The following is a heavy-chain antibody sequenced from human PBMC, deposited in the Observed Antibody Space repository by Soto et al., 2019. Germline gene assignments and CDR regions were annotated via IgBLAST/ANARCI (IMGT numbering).Heavy chain of an antibody. CDR2: IYPGDHET. Sequence: GESLKISCQSSGYTFSKFWIGWVRQLPGKGLEWMGIIYPGDHETRYSPSFHGKVTISADRSINTAYLQWNSLEASDTAFYFGARSPRSSPYFDYWGQGALVTVSS. V-gene: IGHV5-51*01. CDR3: ARSPRSSPYFDY. CDR1: GYTFSKFW. J-gene: IGHJ4*02. D-gene: IGHD6-13*01.